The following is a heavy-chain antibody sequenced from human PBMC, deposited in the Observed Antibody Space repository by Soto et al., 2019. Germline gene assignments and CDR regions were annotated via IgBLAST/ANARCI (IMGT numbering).Heavy chain of an antibody. V-gene: IGHV1-69*13. J-gene: IGHJ6*02. CDR3: ASGRGYSYGSYYYGMDV. Sequence: SGKVSCKASGGTFSSYAISWVRQAPGQGLEWMGGIIPIFGTANYAQKFQGRVTITADESTSTAYVELSSLRSEDTAVYYCASGRGYSYGSYYYGMDVWGRGTTVTVSS. D-gene: IGHD5-18*01. CDR2: IIPIFGTA. CDR1: GGTFSSYA.